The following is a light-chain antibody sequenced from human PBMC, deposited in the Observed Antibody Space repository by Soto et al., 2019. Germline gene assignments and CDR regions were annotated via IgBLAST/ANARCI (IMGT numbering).Light chain of an antibody. J-gene: IGKJ1*01. V-gene: IGKV1-5*03. Sequence: DVQMTQSTSTLSASVGDRVTITCRASQGVNIWLAWYQQKPGRAPKLLIHRASILESGVPSRFSGSGSGTEFTLTISSLHPDDFATYYCQQYNVYWSFGPGTKVEIK. CDR3: QQYNVYWS. CDR2: RAS. CDR1: QGVNIW.